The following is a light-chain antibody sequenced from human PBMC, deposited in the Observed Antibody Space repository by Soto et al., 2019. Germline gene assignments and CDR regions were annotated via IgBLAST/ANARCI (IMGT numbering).Light chain of an antibody. CDR1: QSVTSPF. CDR2: STS. V-gene: IGKV3-20*01. Sequence: EIVLTQSPGTLSLSPGERATLSCRASQSVTSPFLAWYQQKPGQPPRLLIYSTSGRATGIPDRFSGSGSGTDFTLTISSLEPEDSAIYYCQQYNNWPRATFGGGTKVEIK. J-gene: IGKJ4*01. CDR3: QQYNNWPRAT.